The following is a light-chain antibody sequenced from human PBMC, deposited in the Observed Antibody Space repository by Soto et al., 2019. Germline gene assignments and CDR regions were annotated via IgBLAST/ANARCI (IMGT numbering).Light chain of an antibody. J-gene: IGKJ1*01. V-gene: IGKV1-5*01. CDR3: QQYNSYSPT. CDR1: QRISSW. CDR2: DAS. Sequence: DLQMTQSPSTLSASVGDRVTTXXRASQRISSWLAWYQQKPGKAPXLLIYDASSLESGVPSRFSGSGSGTEFTLTISSLQPDDFATYYCQQYNSYSPTFGQGTKVDI.